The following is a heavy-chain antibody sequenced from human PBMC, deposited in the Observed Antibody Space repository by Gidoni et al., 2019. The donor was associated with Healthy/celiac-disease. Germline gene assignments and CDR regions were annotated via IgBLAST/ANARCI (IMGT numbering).Heavy chain of an antibody. D-gene: IGHD3-9*01. CDR2: IYSGGST. V-gene: IGHV3-53*01. Sequence: EVQLVESGGGLIQPGGSLRLSWAASGFTASSNSMSWVRQAPGKGLDWVSVIYSGGSTYYADSVKVRFTISRDNSKNTLYLQMNSLRAEDTAVYYCARILTGYYPLWGQGTLVTVSS. CDR1: GFTASSNS. CDR3: ARILTGYYPL. J-gene: IGHJ4*02.